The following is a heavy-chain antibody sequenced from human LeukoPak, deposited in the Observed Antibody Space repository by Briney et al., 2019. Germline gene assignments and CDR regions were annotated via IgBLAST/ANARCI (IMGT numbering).Heavy chain of an antibody. CDR1: GYTLTELS. J-gene: IGHJ4*02. Sequence: ASVKVSCKVSGYTLTELSMHWVRQAPGKGLEWMGGFDPEDGETIYAQKFQGRVTMTEDISTDTAYMELSSLRSEDTAVYYCATRYYGSGSYYRYFDYWGQGTLVTVSS. CDR3: ATRYYGSGSYYRYFDY. V-gene: IGHV1-24*01. CDR2: FDPEDGET. D-gene: IGHD3-10*01.